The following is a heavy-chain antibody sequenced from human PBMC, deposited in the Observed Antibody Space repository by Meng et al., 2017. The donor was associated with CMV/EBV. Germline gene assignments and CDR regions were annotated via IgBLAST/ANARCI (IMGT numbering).Heavy chain of an antibody. Sequence: GTFSSYTISWVRQAPGQGLEWMGRIIPILGIANYAQKFQGRVTITADKSTSTAYMELSSLRSEDTAVYYCARVQTDYGGNLLGAFDIWGQGTMVTVSS. CDR1: GTFSSYT. V-gene: IGHV1-69*02. CDR2: IIPILGIA. CDR3: ARVQTDYGGNLLGAFDI. D-gene: IGHD4-23*01. J-gene: IGHJ3*02.